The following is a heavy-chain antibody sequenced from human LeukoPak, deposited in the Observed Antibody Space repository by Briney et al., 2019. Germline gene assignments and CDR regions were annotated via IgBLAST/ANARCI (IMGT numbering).Heavy chain of an antibody. Sequence: GGSLRLSCAASGFTFSDFTMNWVRQAPGKGLEWVSGVSGRSTYSADSVKGRFTISRDNSKSTLYLQMNSLKAEDTAIYYCAKLGWFQTHWYFDVWGRGTLVTVSS. J-gene: IGHJ2*01. D-gene: IGHD2-15*01. CDR2: VSGRST. CDR3: AKLGWFQTHWYFDV. CDR1: GFTFSDFT. V-gene: IGHV3-23*01.